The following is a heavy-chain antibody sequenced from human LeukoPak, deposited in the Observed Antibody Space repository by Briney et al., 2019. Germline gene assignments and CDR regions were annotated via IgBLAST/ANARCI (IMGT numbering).Heavy chain of an antibody. CDR3: AREGVLRYFDWTPYYYYYYYMDV. J-gene: IGHJ6*03. CDR1: GFTFSSYA. D-gene: IGHD3-9*01. CDR2: ISYDGSNK. V-gene: IGHV3-30*04. Sequence: GGSLRLSCAASGFTFSSYAMHWVRQAPGKGLEWVAVISYDGSNKYYADSVKGRFTISRDNSKNTLYLQMNSLRAEDTAVYYCAREGVLRYFDWTPYYYYYYYMDVWGKGTTVTVSS.